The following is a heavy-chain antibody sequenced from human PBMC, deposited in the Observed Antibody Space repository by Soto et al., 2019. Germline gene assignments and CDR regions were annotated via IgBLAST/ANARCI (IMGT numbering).Heavy chain of an antibody. CDR2: INAGNNNT. Sequence: QVQLVQSGAEVKKPGASVKVSCKASGYTFSSYAMHWVRQAPGQRLEWMGWINAGNNNTKYSQKFQGRVTITWDTXASTTYMELTSLRSEDTAVYYCAGNLIAAPGWFDPWGQGTLVTVSS. V-gene: IGHV1-3*01. CDR3: AGNLIAAPGWFDP. J-gene: IGHJ5*02. D-gene: IGHD6-13*01. CDR1: GYTFSSYA.